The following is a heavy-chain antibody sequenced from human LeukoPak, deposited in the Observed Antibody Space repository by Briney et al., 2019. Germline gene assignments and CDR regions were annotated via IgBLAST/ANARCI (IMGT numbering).Heavy chain of an antibody. CDR1: GFTFSSYW. Sequence: PGGSLRLSCAASGFTFSSYWMSWVRQAPGKGLEWVANIKQDGSEKYYVDSVKGRFTISRDNAKNSLYLQMNSLRAEDTAVYYCARDLTAGSVKPIYYFDYWGQGTLVTVSS. D-gene: IGHD1-20*01. CDR3: ARDLTAGSVKPIYYFDY. J-gene: IGHJ4*02. CDR2: IKQDGSEK. V-gene: IGHV3-7*01.